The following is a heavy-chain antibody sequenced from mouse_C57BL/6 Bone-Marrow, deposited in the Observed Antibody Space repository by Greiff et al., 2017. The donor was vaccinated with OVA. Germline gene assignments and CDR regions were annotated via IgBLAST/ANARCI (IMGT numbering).Heavy chain of an antibody. J-gene: IGHJ1*03. CDR1: GFNIKDDY. V-gene: IGHV14-4*01. CDR3: TSMVTTYFDV. Sequence: VQLQQSGAELVRPGASVKLSCTASGFNIKDDYMHWVKQRPEQGLEWIGWIDPENGDTEYASKFQGKATITADTSSNTAYLQLSSLTSEDTAVYYCTSMVTTYFDVWGTGTTVTVSS. D-gene: IGHD2-2*01. CDR2: IDPENGDT.